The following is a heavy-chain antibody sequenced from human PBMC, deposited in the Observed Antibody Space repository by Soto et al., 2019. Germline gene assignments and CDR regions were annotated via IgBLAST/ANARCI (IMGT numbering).Heavy chain of an antibody. CDR2: INAGNGNT. CDR3: ARDFLWFAELMASDY. V-gene: IGHV1-3*01. D-gene: IGHD3-10*01. Sequence: QVQLVQSGAEVKKPGASVKVSCKASGYTFTSYAMHWVRQAPGQRLEWMGWINAGNGNTKYSQKVQGRVTNTRDTYASTAEMALSSLRSEDTAGYYCARDFLWFAELMASDYWGQGTLVTVSS. J-gene: IGHJ4*02. CDR1: GYTFTSYA.